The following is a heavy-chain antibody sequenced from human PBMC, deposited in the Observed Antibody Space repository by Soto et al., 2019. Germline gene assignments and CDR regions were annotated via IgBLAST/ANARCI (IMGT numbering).Heavy chain of an antibody. V-gene: IGHV3-33*01. D-gene: IGHD2-8*01. Sequence: GGSLRLSCEASGFTFSSYGMHWVRQAPGKGLEWVAVIWYDGSNKYYADSVKGRFTISRDNSKNTLYLQMNSLRAEDTAVYYCAREYGAYYFDYWGQGTLVTVSS. CDR3: AREYGAYYFDY. J-gene: IGHJ4*02. CDR2: IWYDGSNK. CDR1: GFTFSSYG.